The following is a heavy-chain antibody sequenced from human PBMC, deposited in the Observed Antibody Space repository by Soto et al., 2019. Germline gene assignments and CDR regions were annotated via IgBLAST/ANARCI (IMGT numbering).Heavy chain of an antibody. V-gene: IGHV4-31*03. CDR3: ASRGYSYGFSLGMDV. CDR1: GGSISSGGYY. J-gene: IGHJ6*02. Sequence: QVQLQESGPGLVKPSQTLSLTCTVSGGSISSGGYYWSWIRQHPGKGLEWIGYIYYSGSTYYNPSLKSRVTISVDTSKNQFSLKLSSVTAANTAVYYCASRGYSYGFSLGMDVWGQGTTVTVSS. CDR2: IYYSGST. D-gene: IGHD5-18*01.